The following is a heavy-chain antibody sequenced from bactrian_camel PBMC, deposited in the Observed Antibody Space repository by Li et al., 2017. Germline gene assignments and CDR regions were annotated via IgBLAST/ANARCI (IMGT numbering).Heavy chain of an antibody. V-gene: IGHV3S53*01. J-gene: IGHJ4*01. CDR1: GDTYRTNC. D-gene: IGHD6*01. CDR3: AAGRDYGSGWCQAGVKALKARDYDY. Sequence: VQLVESGGGSVQPGGSLRLSCVYSGDTYRTNCMGWFRQRPGKEREGVATIYTDGYFGGPRPIYADSVKGRFTISQDDAKRTVYLQMSSLRPEDTAVYYCAAGRDYGSGWCQAGVKALKARDYDYWGQGTQVTVS. CDR2: IYTDGYFGGPRP.